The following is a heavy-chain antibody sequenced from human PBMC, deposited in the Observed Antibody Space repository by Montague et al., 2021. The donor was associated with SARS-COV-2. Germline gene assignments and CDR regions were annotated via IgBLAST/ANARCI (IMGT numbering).Heavy chain of an antibody. Sequence: SETLSLTCTVSGGSITRHYYWAGILQPPGRGLEWVGNIFYSGPTSPTPSLESRVAISVDASKNQFSLNLTSVTAADTAVYYCARPLVRGVPKAFDIWGQGALVIVSS. CDR3: ARPLVRGVPKAFDI. D-gene: IGHD3-10*01. J-gene: IGHJ3*02. CDR1: GGSITRHYY. V-gene: IGHV4-39*01. CDR2: IFYSGPT.